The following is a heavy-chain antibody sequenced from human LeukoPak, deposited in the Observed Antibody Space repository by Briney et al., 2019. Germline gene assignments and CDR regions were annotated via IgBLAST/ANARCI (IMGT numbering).Heavy chain of an antibody. V-gene: IGHV3-7*01. J-gene: IGHJ4*02. CDR2: INQDESKK. D-gene: IGHD2-2*01. CDR1: GFTFSSDW. Sequence: GGSLRLSCAASGFTFSSDWMCWVRQAPGKGLEWVANINQDESKKYYADSVKGRFTISRDNAKNSLYLQMSSLTAEDTAIYYCARDHAYRADYWGQGTLVTVSS. CDR3: ARDHAYRADY.